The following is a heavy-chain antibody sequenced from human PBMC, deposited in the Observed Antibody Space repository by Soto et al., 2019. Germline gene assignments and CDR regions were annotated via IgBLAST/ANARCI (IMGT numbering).Heavy chain of an antibody. CDR3: AKEGIELWSAFDY. V-gene: IGHV3-30*18. CDR2: ISNDGDDK. J-gene: IGHJ4*02. CDR1: GFTFNNYG. D-gene: IGHD3-10*01. Sequence: QVQLVESGGGVVQPGRSLRLSCAASGFTFNNYGIHWVRQAPGKGLEWVAVISNDGDDKYYADSVKGRFTISRDNSRNTLYLQMNSLRLEDTAMYYCAKEGIELWSAFDYWGQGTLVIVSS.